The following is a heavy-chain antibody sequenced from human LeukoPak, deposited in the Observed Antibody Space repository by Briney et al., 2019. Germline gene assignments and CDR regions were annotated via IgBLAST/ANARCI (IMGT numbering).Heavy chain of an antibody. J-gene: IGHJ4*02. CDR2: INPADSVT. CDR3: ARRYCSGGTCYYFDY. V-gene: IGHV5-51*01. CDR1: GYSFSSHG. D-gene: IGHD2-15*01. Sequence: GESLKISCEASGYSFSSHGIVWVRQMPGKGLEWMGIINPADSVTIYSPSFQGQVTISADKSITTAYLQRSSLKASDTAMYYCARRYCSGGTCYYFDYWGQGALVTVSS.